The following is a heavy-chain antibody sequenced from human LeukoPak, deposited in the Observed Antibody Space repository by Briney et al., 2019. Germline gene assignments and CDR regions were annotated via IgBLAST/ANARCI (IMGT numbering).Heavy chain of an antibody. Sequence: GGSLRLSCAASGFTFDDYTMHWVRQAPGKGLEWVSLISWDGGSTYYADSVKGRFTISRDNSKNSLYLQMNSLRTEDTALYYCAKDRNYECSGGSCYSGFDYWAREPWSPSPQ. J-gene: IGHJ4*02. CDR1: GFTFDDYT. D-gene: IGHD2-15*01. CDR3: AKDRNYECSGGSCYSGFDY. V-gene: IGHV3-43*01. CDR2: ISWDGGST.